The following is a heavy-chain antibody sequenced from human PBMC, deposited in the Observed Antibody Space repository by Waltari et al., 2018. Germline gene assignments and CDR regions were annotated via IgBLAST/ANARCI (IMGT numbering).Heavy chain of an antibody. CDR2: IIPILGIA. J-gene: IGHJ4*02. D-gene: IGHD6-13*01. CDR1: GGTFSSYA. Sequence: QVQLVQSGAEVKKPGSSVKVSCKASGGTFSSYAISWVRQAPGQGLEWMGGIIPILGIANCEQKFQGRVTITADESTSTAYMELSSLRSEDTAVYYCARTLYSSSWFFDYWGQGTLVTVSS. V-gene: IGHV1-69*04. CDR3: ARTLYSSSWFFDY.